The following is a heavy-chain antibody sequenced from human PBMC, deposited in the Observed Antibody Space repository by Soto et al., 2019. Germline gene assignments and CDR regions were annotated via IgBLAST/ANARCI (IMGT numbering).Heavy chain of an antibody. D-gene: IGHD1-20*01. V-gene: IGHV1-69*13. CDR2: IIPIFGTA. CDR3: ASFLPITGTTAGYYGRDA. J-gene: IGHJ6*02. CDR1: GGTFSSYA. Sequence: SVKVSCKASGGTFSSYAISWVRQAPGQGLEWMGGIIPIFGTANYAQKFQGRVTITADESTSTAYMELSSLRSEDTAVYYCASFLPITGTTAGYYGRDAWCQGTTVTV.